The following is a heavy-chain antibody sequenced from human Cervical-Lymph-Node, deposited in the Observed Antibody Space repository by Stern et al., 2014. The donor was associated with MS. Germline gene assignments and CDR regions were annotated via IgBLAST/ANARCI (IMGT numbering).Heavy chain of an antibody. CDR2: VYYNGNT. D-gene: IGHD6-13*01. V-gene: IGHV4-61*01. J-gene: IGHJ4*02. Sequence: QLQLQESCPGLVKPSETLSLTCTVSGGSVSSGSHYWTWIRQPPGKGLEWIGYVYYNGNTKYTPSLKSRVTMSIDASKNQFSLKLSSVTVADTAVYYCARGRIAAAGAPGRFEYWGQGTLVTVSS. CDR1: GGSVSSGSHY. CDR3: ARGRIAAAGAPGRFEY.